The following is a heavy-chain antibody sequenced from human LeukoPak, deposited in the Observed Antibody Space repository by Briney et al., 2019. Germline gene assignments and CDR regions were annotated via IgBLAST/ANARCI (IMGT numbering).Heavy chain of an antibody. CDR3: ARGYDYVWGSYRYIVY. J-gene: IGHJ4*02. D-gene: IGHD3-16*02. V-gene: IGHV4-34*01. CDR1: GGSFSGYY. CDR2: INHSGST. Sequence: SETLSLTCAVYGGSFSGYYWSWIRQPPGKGLEWIGEINHSGSTNYNPSLKSRVTISVDTSKNQFSLKLSSVTAADTAVYYCARGYDYVWGSYRYIVYWGQGTLVTVSS.